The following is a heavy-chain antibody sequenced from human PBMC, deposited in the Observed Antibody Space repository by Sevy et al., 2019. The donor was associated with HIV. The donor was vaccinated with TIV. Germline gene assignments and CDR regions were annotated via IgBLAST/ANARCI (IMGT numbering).Heavy chain of an antibody. Sequence: GGSLRLSCAASGFTFSSHWMHWVRQAPGKGLVWVSRINSDGSSTSYADSVKGRFTISRDNAKNTLYLQMNSLRAEDTAVYYCAREGDNTVEHYYYYYMDVWGKGTTVTVSS. CDR1: GFTFSSHW. D-gene: IGHD4-17*01. J-gene: IGHJ6*03. CDR3: AREGDNTVEHYYYYYMDV. V-gene: IGHV3-74*01. CDR2: INSDGSST.